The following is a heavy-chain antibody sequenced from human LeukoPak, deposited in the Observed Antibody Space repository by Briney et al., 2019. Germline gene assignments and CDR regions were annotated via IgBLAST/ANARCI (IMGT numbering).Heavy chain of an antibody. V-gene: IGHV3-23*01. CDR2: ISGSGGST. CDR1: GFTFSSYA. CDR3: AKDRSTVVPAAPNYYYYYMDV. J-gene: IGHJ6*03. D-gene: IGHD2-2*01. Sequence: GGSLRLSCAASGFTFSSYAMSWVRQAPGKGLEWVSAISGSGGSTYYADSVKGRFTISRDNSKNTLYLQMNSLRAEDTAVYYCAKDRSTVVPAAPNYYYYYMDVWGKGTTVTVSS.